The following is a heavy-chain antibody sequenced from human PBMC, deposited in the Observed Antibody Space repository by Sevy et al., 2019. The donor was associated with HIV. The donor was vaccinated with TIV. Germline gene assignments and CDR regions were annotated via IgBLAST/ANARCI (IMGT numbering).Heavy chain of an antibody. V-gene: IGHV3-49*04. CDR3: TRGRRVYADYGVDY. CDR1: GFTFSSYG. D-gene: IGHD4-17*01. Sequence: GGSLRLSCAASGFTFSSYGMHWVRQAPGKGLEWVSFIRSEVYGGTTEYAASVKGRFTISRDDSKSIAYLQMSSLKTEDTAVYYCTRGRRVYADYGVDYWGQGTLVTVSS. J-gene: IGHJ4*02. CDR2: IRSEVYGGTT.